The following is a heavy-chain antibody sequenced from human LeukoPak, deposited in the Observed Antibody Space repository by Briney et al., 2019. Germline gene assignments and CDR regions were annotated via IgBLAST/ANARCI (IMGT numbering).Heavy chain of an antibody. CDR3: ARVGHYYGSGSYYSY. J-gene: IGHJ4*02. Sequence: PSETLSPTCTVSGGSISSYYWSWIRQPPGKGLEWIGYIYYSGSTNYNPSLKSRVTISVDTSKNQFSLKLSSVTAADTAVYYCARVGHYYGSGSYYSYWGQGTLVTVSS. V-gene: IGHV4-59*01. D-gene: IGHD3-10*01. CDR1: GGSISSYY. CDR2: IYYSGST.